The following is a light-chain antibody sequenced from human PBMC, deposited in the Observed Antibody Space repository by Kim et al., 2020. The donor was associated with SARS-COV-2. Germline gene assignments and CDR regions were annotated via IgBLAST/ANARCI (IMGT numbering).Light chain of an antibody. CDR1: KLGDKY. V-gene: IGLV3-1*01. Sequence: SVSPGQTASITCSGDKLGDKYACWYQQKPGQSPVLVIYQDSKRPSGIPERSSGSNSGNTATLTISGTQAMDEADYYCQAWDSSTKVFGTGTKVTVL. J-gene: IGLJ1*01. CDR2: QDS. CDR3: QAWDSSTKV.